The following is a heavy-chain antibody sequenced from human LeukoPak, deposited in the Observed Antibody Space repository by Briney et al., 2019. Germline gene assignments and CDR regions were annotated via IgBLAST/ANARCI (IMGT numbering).Heavy chain of an antibody. J-gene: IGHJ5*02. CDR1: GGTFSSYA. CDR2: IIPIFGTA. Sequence: ASVKVSCKASGGTFSSYAISWVRQAPGQGLEWMGGIIPIFGTANYAQKFQGRVTITADESTSTAYMELSSLRSEDTAVYYCARTPTYSGSYSTWFDPWGQGTLVTVSS. D-gene: IGHD1-26*01. CDR3: ARTPTYSGSYSTWFDP. V-gene: IGHV1-69*13.